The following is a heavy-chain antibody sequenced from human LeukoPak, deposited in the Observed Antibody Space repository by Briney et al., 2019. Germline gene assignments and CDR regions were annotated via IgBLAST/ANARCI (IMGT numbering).Heavy chain of an antibody. V-gene: IGHV4-38-2*02. CDR1: GYSISSGYY. CDR2: TYYSGST. D-gene: IGHD3-9*01. J-gene: IGHJ6*03. Sequence: PSETLSLTCTVSGYSISSGYYWGWIRQPPGKGLEWIGYTYYSGSTNYNPSLKSRVTISVDTSKNQFSLKLSSVTAADTAVYYCARVCGYFDWLLSSYYYYYMDVWGKGTTVTISS. CDR3: ARVCGYFDWLLSSYYYYYMDV.